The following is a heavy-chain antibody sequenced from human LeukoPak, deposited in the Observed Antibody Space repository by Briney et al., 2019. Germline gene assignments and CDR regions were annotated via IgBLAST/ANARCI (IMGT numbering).Heavy chain of an antibody. J-gene: IGHJ4*02. D-gene: IGHD3-22*01. CDR3: ARVHLYYDSSGLDY. Sequence: SVKVSCKASGYTFTSYGISWVRQAPGQGLEWMGGIIPIFGTANYAQKFQGRVTITADESTSTAYMELSSLRSEDTAVYYCARVHLYYDSSGLDYWGQGTLVTVSS. V-gene: IGHV1-69*13. CDR2: IIPIFGTA. CDR1: GYTFTSYG.